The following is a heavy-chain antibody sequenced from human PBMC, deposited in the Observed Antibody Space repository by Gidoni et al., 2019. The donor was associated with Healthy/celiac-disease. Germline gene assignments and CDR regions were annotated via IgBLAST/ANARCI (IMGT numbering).Heavy chain of an antibody. D-gene: IGHD5-12*01. CDR3: ARDLSAPGGYDYFGNFDY. Sequence: QVQLVESGGGVVQPGRSLRLSCAASGFTFSSYGMHWVLQAPGKGLEWVAVIWYDGSKKDYAESVKGRFTISRDNSKNTLYLQMNSLRAEDTAVYYCARDLSAPGGYDYFGNFDYWGQGTLVTVSS. CDR1: GFTFSSYG. V-gene: IGHV3-33*01. CDR2: IWYDGSKK. J-gene: IGHJ4*02.